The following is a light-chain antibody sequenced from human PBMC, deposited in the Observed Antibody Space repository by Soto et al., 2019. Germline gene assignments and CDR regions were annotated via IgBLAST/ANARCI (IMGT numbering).Light chain of an antibody. CDR1: QSISSA. CDR3: QQYNNWPLT. Sequence: EIVMTQSPATMSVSPGERATLSCRASQSISSALAWHQQKSGQPPRLLIYGASTRATGIPARFSGSGSGTEFTLTISSLQSEDFALYYCQQYNNWPLTFGGATKVEIK. V-gene: IGKV3-15*01. CDR2: GAS. J-gene: IGKJ4*01.